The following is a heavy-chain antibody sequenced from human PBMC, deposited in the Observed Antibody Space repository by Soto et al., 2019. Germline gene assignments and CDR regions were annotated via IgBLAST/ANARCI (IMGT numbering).Heavy chain of an antibody. D-gene: IGHD3-22*01. J-gene: IGHJ4*02. Sequence: GGSLRLSCAASGFTFTIYAMNWVRQAPGKGLEWVSAISGSGDSSYYADSVKGRFTISRDNSKNTLYLQMNSLRAEDTAVYYCARGRIYYYDSSGYSLGYWGQGTLVTVSS. CDR1: GFTFTIYA. CDR3: ARGRIYYYDSSGYSLGY. V-gene: IGHV3-23*01. CDR2: ISGSGDSS.